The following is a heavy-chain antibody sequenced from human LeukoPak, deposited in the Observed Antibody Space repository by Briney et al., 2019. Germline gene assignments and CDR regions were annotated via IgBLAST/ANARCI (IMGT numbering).Heavy chain of an antibody. Sequence: GESLKISCKGSEYRFTTYWIGWVRQMPGKGLEWMGIIDPGDSDTRYSPSFQGQVTISADKSISTAYLQWSSLKASDTAMYYCARAVVPAAPCDYWGQGTLVTVSS. CDR1: EYRFTTYW. J-gene: IGHJ4*02. CDR2: IDPGDSDT. V-gene: IGHV5-51*01. CDR3: ARAVVPAAPCDY. D-gene: IGHD2-2*01.